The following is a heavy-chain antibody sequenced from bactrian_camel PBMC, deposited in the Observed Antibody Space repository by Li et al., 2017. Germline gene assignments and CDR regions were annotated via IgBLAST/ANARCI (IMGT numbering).Heavy chain of an antibody. CDR1: GNAYNC. J-gene: IGHJ4*01. D-gene: IGHD2*01. Sequence: VQLVESGGDSVQAGGSLRLSCAATGNAYNCMAWFRQPSGKGRERVAAISTVGGGTYYADSVKGRFTISQDNAKNTVYLQLNSLNSGDTAMYYCAAGTSGLRNHCGNSDRWYAYWGRGTQVTVS. V-gene: IGHV3S1*01. CDR2: ISTVGGGT. CDR3: AAGTSGLRNHCGNSDRWYAY.